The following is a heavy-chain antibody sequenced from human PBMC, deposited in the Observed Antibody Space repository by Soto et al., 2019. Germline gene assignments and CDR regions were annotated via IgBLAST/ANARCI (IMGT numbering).Heavy chain of an antibody. CDR2: IYYSGST. CDR1: GGSISSGGYY. CDR3: ARDSLGYYYGMDV. Sequence: LSLTCTVSGGSISSGGYYWSWIRQRPGKGLEWIGYIYYSGSTYYNPSLKSRVTISVDTSKNQFSLKLSSVTAADTAVYYCARDSLGYYYGMDVWGQGTTVTVSS. V-gene: IGHV4-31*03. J-gene: IGHJ6*02.